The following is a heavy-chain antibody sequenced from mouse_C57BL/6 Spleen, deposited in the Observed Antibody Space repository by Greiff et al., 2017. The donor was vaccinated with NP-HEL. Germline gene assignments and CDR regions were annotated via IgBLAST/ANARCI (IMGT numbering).Heavy chain of an antibody. CDR3: AREVYAMDY. Sequence: EVKLMESGPVLVKPGASVKMSCKASGYTFTDYYMNWVKQSHGKSLEWIGVINPYNGGTSYNQQFKGKATLTVDKSSSTAYMELNSLTSEDSAVYYCAREVYAMDYWGQGTSVTVSS. CDR1: GYTFTDYY. V-gene: IGHV1-19*01. CDR2: INPYNGGT. J-gene: IGHJ4*01.